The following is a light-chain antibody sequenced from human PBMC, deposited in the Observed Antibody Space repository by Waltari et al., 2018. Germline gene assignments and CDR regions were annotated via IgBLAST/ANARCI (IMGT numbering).Light chain of an antibody. Sequence: QSALIQPASVSGSPGQSITISCIGLSSDVGSYNLVSWYQQHPDKAPKLMIYEGTKRPSGVSNRFSGSKSGNTASLIISGLQAEDEGDYYCSYGGSSTWVFGGGTKLTVL. CDR1: SSDVGSYNL. CDR3: CSYGGSSTWV. V-gene: IGLV2-23*01. J-gene: IGLJ3*02. CDR2: EGT.